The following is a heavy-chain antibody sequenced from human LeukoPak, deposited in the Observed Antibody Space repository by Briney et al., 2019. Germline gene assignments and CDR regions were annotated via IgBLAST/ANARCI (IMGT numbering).Heavy chain of an antibody. CDR3: ASTSARRGWFDP. V-gene: IGHV4-59*01. J-gene: IGHJ5*02. D-gene: IGHD2-2*01. Sequence: SETLSLTCTVSGGSISSYYWSWIRQPPWKGLEWIGYIYYSGSTNYNPSLKSRVTISVDTSKNQFSLKLSSVTAADTAVYYCASTSARRGWFDPWGQGTLVTVSS. CDR1: GGSISSYY. CDR2: IYYSGST.